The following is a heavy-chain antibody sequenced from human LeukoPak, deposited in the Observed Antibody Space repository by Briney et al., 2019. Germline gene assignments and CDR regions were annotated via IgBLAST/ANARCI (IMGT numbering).Heavy chain of an antibody. CDR1: GFTFSSYS. D-gene: IGHD3-10*01. Sequence: AGGSLRLSCAASGFTFSSYSMNWVRQAPGKGLEWVSYISSSSSTIYYADSVKGRFTISRDNAKNSLCLQMNSLRDEDTAVYYCARDRHYYGSGSPDYWGQGTLVTVSS. V-gene: IGHV3-48*02. J-gene: IGHJ4*02. CDR3: ARDRHYYGSGSPDY. CDR2: ISSSSSTI.